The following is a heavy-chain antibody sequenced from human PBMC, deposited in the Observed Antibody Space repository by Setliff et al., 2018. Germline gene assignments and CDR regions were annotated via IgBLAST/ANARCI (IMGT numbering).Heavy chain of an antibody. D-gene: IGHD3-3*01. CDR1: GFTFSTYN. CDR2: IDTDARTT. CDR3: ARGSRFYIGYYGNYFFHHMDV. J-gene: IGHJ6*03. Sequence: GGSLRLSCAASGFTFSTYNFNWVRQAPGKGLEWISYIDTDARTTYYADSVKGRFTISRDFANNSLSLQMNSLRDEDTAVYYCARGSRFYIGYYGNYFFHHMDVWGKGTTVTVSS. V-gene: IGHV3-48*02.